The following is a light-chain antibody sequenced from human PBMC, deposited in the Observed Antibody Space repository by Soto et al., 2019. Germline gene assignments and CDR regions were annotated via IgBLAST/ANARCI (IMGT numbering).Light chain of an antibody. V-gene: IGKV3-20*01. J-gene: IGKJ3*01. CDR3: HQYNSWPRGT. CDR2: DVS. CDR1: QSVSSAY. Sequence: EIVLTQSPGTLSLSPGERATLSCRASQSVSSAYLAWYQQKPGQAPRLLIYDVSSRATGIPDRFSGSGSGTDFTLTVSRLEPEDFAVYYCHQYNSWPRGTFGPGTKVEIK.